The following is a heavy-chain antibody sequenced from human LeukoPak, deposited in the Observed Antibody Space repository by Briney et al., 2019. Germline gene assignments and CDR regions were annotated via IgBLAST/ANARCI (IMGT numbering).Heavy chain of an antibody. CDR2: ISANNGET. CDR1: GYTFTNYG. D-gene: IGHD2-2*01. J-gene: IGHJ4*02. V-gene: IGHV1-18*04. CDR3: ARVPPSAHQLLSSDY. Sequence: ASVKVSCKASGYTFTNYGISWVRQAPGQGLEWMAWISANNGETRYAQNLQGRVTMTTDTSTSTAYMELRSLRSDDTAVYYCARVPPSAHQLLSSDYWGQGTQVTVSP.